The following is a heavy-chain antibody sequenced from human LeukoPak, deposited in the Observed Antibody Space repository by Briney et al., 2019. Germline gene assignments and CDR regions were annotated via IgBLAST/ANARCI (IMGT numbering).Heavy chain of an antibody. V-gene: IGHV3-9*01. D-gene: IGHD3-22*01. CDR2: ISWNSGNI. CDR1: GFTFDDYA. J-gene: IGHJ5*02. Sequence: GGSLRLSCAASGFTFDDYAMHWVRQAPGKGLEWVSGISWNSGNIGYADSVKGRFTISRDNAKNSLYLQMNSLRAEDTALYYCARDLGQYYDTSDNWFDPWGQGTLVTVSS. CDR3: ARDLGQYYDTSDNWFDP.